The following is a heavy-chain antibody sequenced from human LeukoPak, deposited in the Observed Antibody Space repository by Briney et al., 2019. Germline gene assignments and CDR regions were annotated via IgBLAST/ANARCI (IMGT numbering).Heavy chain of an antibody. Sequence: GSLRLSCAASGFTVSNNYMSWVRQAPGKGLEWVSLIYGGSTTYYADSVKGRFTISSDSSKNTLYLQMNSLRAEDTAVYYCARAPNYGDYGGQWGRGTLVTVSS. CDR1: GFTVSNNY. CDR2: IYGGSTT. CDR3: ARAPNYGDYGGQ. V-gene: IGHV3-53*01. D-gene: IGHD4-17*01. J-gene: IGHJ4*02.